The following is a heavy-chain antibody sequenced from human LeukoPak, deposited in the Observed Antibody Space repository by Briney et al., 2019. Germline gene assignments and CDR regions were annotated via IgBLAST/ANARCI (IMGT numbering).Heavy chain of an antibody. CDR2: IYYSGST. D-gene: IGHD3-3*01. CDR1: GGSISSYY. CDR3: ARGRGDFWSGYYFDY. Sequence: PPETLSLTCTVSGGSISSYYWSWIRQPPGKGLEWIGYIYYSGSTNYNPSLKSRVTISVDTSKNQFSLKLSSVTAADTAVYYCARGRGDFWSGYYFDYWGQGTLVTVSS. V-gene: IGHV4-59*01. J-gene: IGHJ4*02.